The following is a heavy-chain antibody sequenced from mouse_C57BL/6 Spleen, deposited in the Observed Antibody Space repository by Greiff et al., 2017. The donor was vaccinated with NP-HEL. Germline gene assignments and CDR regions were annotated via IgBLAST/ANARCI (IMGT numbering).Heavy chain of an antibody. CDR1: GYSITSGYY. D-gene: IGHD2-12*01. CDR2: ISYDGSN. CDR3: ASDYDEDYAMDY. J-gene: IGHJ4*01. V-gene: IGHV3-6*01. Sequence: DVQLVESGPGLVKPSQSLSLTCSVTGYSITSGYYWNWIRQFPGNKLEWMGYISYDGSNKYNPSLKNRISITRDTSKNQFFLKLNSVTTEDTATYYCASDYDEDYAMDYWGQGTSVTVSS.